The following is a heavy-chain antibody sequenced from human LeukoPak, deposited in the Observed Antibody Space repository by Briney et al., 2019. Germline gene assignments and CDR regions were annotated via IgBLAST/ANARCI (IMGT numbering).Heavy chain of an antibody. J-gene: IGHJ4*02. CDR1: GYTFTGYY. CDR2: INPNSGGT. V-gene: IGHV1-2*02. Sequence: ASVKVSCKASGYTFTGYYMHWVRQAPAQGIEWMGWINPNSGGTNYAQKFQGRVTMTRDTSISTAYMELSRLRSDDTAVYYCASYYDNKAEFDYWGQGTLVTVSS. D-gene: IGHD3-22*01. CDR3: ASYYDNKAEFDY.